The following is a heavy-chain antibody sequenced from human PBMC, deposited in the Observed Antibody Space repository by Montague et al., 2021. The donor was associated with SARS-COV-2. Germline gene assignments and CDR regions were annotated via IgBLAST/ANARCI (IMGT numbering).Heavy chain of an antibody. CDR2: LKSRNSGGTP. Sequence: SLRLSCAASGFPISSAWMHWVRQAPGKGLEWVGRLKSRNSGGTPDYAAPVKGRFTISGDDSRNIMYLQMNGLTTEDTAVYYCNTDSHCSACGCYSDYWGQGTLVTVSS. D-gene: IGHD2-21*01. V-gene: IGHV3-15*01. J-gene: IGHJ4*02. CDR3: NTDSHCSACGCYSDY. CDR1: GFPISSAW.